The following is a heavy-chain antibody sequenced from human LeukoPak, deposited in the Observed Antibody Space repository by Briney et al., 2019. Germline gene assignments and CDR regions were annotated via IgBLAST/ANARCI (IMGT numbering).Heavy chain of an antibody. Sequence: SETLSLTCTVSGGAISSYYGSWIRQPPGKGLEWIGYISYIGSTNYNPSLKSRVTIPIDTSKNQFSLKLTSVTAADTAVYYCARDLVTVTKGFDIWGQGTMVSVSS. V-gene: IGHV4-59*01. J-gene: IGHJ3*02. CDR3: ARDLVTVTKGFDI. CDR1: GGAISSYY. D-gene: IGHD4-17*01. CDR2: ISYIGST.